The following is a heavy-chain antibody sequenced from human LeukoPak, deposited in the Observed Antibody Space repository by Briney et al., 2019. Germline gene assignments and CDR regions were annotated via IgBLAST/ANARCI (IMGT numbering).Heavy chain of an antibody. CDR1: VGTFSSYA. Sequence: VASVKVSCKASVGTFSSYAISWVRQSPGPRLEWMGGIIPIFGTANHAQKLPGRVSMTTDTSTSTAYMELRSLRSDDTAVYYCARDGCRYDILTGPPDVGYYYYYYMDVWGKGTTVTISS. CDR2: IIPIFGTA. J-gene: IGHJ6*03. D-gene: IGHD3-9*01. CDR3: ARDGCRYDILTGPPDVGYYYYYYMDV. V-gene: IGHV1-69*05.